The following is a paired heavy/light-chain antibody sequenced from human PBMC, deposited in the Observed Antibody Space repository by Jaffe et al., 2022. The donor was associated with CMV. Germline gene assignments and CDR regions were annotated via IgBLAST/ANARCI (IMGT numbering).Heavy chain of an antibody. D-gene: IGHD6-6*01. Sequence: EVQLLESGGGLVQPGGSLRLSCAASGFTFSSYAMSWVRQAPGKGLEWVSTISASGGSSTYYADSVKGRFTISRDNSKNTLYLQMNSLRAEDTAVYYCAKRAALSNWFDPWGQGTLVTVSS. CDR2: ISASGGSST. CDR1: GFTFSSYA. V-gene: IGHV3-23*01. CDR3: AKRAALSNWFDP. J-gene: IGHJ5*02.
Light chain of an antibody. CDR1: QSVSSSY. CDR2: DAS. V-gene: IGKV3-20*01. Sequence: EIVLTQSPGTLSLSPGERATLSCRASQSVSSSYLAWYQQKPGQAPRLLIYDASSRATGIPDRFSGSGSGTDFTLTISRLEPEDFAVYYCQQYGSSPWTFGQGTKVEIK. CDR3: QQYGSSPWT. J-gene: IGKJ1*01.